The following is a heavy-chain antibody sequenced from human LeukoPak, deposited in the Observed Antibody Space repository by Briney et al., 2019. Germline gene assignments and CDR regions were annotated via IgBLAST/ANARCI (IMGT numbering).Heavy chain of an antibody. Sequence: SETLSLTCVVYGGSSSGFYWTWIRQTPGKGLEWIGKINVGGGTNYNPSLKSRVTMSLDTSKNQFSLKLSSVTAADTAVYYCARVGIAAAAHWGQGTLVTVSS. J-gene: IGHJ4*02. CDR3: ARVGIAAAAH. CDR1: GGSSSGFY. V-gene: IGHV4-34*01. CDR2: INVGGGT. D-gene: IGHD6-13*01.